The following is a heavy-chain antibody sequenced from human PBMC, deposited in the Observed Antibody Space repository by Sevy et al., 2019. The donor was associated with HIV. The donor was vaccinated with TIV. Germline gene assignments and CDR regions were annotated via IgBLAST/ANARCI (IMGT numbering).Heavy chain of an antibody. CDR2: IKQDGSEK. J-gene: IGHJ4*02. V-gene: IGHV3-7*01. Sequence: GGSLRLSCAASGFTFSSFWMHWVRQAPGKGLEWVANIKQDGSEKYYVDSVKGRFTISRDNAKNSWYLQMNSLRAEETAVYYWAREIGGGNSFWGQGTLVTVSS. CDR1: GFTFSSFW. CDR3: AREIGGGNSF. D-gene: IGHD1-1*01.